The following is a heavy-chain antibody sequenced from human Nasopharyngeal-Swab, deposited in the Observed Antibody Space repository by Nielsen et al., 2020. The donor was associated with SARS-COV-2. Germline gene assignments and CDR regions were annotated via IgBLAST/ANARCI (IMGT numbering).Heavy chain of an antibody. D-gene: IGHD5-24*01. CDR1: GFTFSSYG. CDR3: AKGLEMATADY. CDR2: ISYDGSNK. Sequence: GGSLRLSCAASGFTFSSYGMHWVRQAPGKELEWVAVISYDGSNKYYADSVKGRFTISRDNSKNTLYLQMNSLRAEDTAVYYCAKGLEMATADYWGQGTLVTVSS. V-gene: IGHV3-30*18. J-gene: IGHJ4*02.